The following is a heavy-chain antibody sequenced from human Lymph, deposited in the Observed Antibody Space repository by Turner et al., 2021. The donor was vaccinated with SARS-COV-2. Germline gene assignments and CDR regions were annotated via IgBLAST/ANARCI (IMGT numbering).Heavy chain of an antibody. Sequence: EVQLVETGGGLIQPGGSLRLSCAASGPTVSSNYMTWVRQAPGKGLEWVSVIDSGGSKFYADSVKGRFTISRDNSKNKLYLKMNSLRAEDTAVYYCARDLVVYGMDVWGQGTTVTVSS. J-gene: IGHJ6*02. D-gene: IGHD3-10*01. CDR2: IDSGGSK. V-gene: IGHV3-53*02. CDR1: GPTVSSNY. CDR3: ARDLVVYGMDV.